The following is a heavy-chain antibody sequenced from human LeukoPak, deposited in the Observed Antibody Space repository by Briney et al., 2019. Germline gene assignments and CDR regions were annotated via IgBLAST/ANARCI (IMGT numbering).Heavy chain of an antibody. CDR1: GFTFSSYG. D-gene: IGHD3-3*01. V-gene: IGHV3-33*06. CDR3: AKDASYYDFWSGYYYGMDV. J-gene: IGHJ6*02. CDR2: IWYDGSNK. Sequence: GGSLRLSCAASGFTFSSYGMPWVRQAPGKGLEWVAVIWYDGSNKYYADSVKGRFTISRDNSKNTLYLQMNSLRAEDTAVYYCAKDASYYDFWSGYYYGMDVWGQGTAVTVSS.